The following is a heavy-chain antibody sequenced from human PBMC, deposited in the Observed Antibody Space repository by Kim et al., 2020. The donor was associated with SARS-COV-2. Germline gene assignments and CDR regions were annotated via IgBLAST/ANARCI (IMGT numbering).Heavy chain of an antibody. CDR3: AGVGEDSGGWYYFDS. Sequence: QKFQGRVTITADESTSTAYMELSSLRSEDTAVYYCAGVGEDSGGWYYFDSWGQGTLVTVSS. D-gene: IGHD6-19*01. V-gene: IGHV1-69*01. J-gene: IGHJ4*02.